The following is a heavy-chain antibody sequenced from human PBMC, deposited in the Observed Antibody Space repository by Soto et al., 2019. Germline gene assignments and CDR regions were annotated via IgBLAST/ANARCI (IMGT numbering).Heavy chain of an antibody. D-gene: IGHD2-15*01. CDR2: IDYNGVT. J-gene: IGHJ4*02. CDR3: GKVLVGATGHTDSDS. Sequence: SETLSLTCTVSGGSIYRSGYYWGWIRQPPGRGLEWIGNIDYNGVTYSNPSLKSRVTISRDTSKNQFSLKLTSVTAADTALYYCGKVLVGATGHTDSDSWGPGTLVTVSS. CDR1: GGSIYRSGYY. V-gene: IGHV4-39*01.